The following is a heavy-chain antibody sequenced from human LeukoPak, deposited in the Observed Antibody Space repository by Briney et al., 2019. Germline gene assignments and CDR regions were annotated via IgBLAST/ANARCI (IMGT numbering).Heavy chain of an antibody. Sequence: GGSLRLSCAASGFTFSRYSMNWVRQAPGKGLEWVSSISSSSSYIYYADSVKGRFTISRDNAKNSLYLQMNSLRAEDTAVYYCASSSIAAAGKGSFDYWGQGTLVTVSS. D-gene: IGHD6-13*01. V-gene: IGHV3-21*01. CDR1: GFTFSRYS. CDR3: ASSSIAAAGKGSFDY. CDR2: ISSSSSYI. J-gene: IGHJ4*02.